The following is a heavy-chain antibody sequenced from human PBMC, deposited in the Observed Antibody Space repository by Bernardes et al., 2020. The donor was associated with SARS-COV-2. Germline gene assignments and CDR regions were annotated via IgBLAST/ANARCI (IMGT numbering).Heavy chain of an antibody. D-gene: IGHD7-27*01. CDR2: IYYSGST. J-gene: IGHJ6*02. Sequence: SETLSLTCTVSGGSISSYYWSWIRQPPGKGLEWIGYIYYSGSTNYNPSLKSRVTISVDTSKNQFSLKLSSVTAADTAVYYCARGLTGDYLGIYYYYGMDVWGQGTTVTVSS. V-gene: IGHV4-59*01. CDR1: GGSISSYY. CDR3: ARGLTGDYLGIYYYYGMDV.